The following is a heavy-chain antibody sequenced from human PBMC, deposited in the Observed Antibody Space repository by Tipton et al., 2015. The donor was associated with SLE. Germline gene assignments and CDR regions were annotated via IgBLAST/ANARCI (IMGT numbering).Heavy chain of an antibody. CDR1: SGSISSYY. CDR3: ARDGRGYCDNSGCSEYHWFDP. V-gene: IGHV4-59*01. CDR2: INYSGST. Sequence: TLSLTCTVSSGSISSYYWSWIRQPPGKGLEWIGHINYSGSTNYNPSLNRRVTISLDTSRTQFSLKLSSVTAADTAVYYCARDGRGYCDNSGCSEYHWFDPWGQGTLVTVSS. J-gene: IGHJ5*02. D-gene: IGHD2-15*01.